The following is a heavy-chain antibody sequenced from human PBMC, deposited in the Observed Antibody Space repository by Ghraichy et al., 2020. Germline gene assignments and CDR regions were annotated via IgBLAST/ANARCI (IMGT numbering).Heavy chain of an antibody. D-gene: IGHD6-19*01. V-gene: IGHV3-7*01. CDR3: ARSSGWTPDY. CDR1: GFTFSSHW. J-gene: IGHJ4*02. Sequence: GGSLRLSCAASGFTFSSHWMSWFRQAPGKGLEWVAIINQDGSEKYYVDSVKGRFTISRDNTKNSLFLQMNGLRAEDTAVDYCARSSGWTPDYWGQGTLVTVSS. CDR2: INQDGSEK.